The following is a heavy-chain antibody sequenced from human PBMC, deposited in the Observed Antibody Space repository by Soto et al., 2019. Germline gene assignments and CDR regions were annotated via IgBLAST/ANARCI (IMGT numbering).Heavy chain of an antibody. J-gene: IGHJ4*02. CDR1: GGSISSGGYY. D-gene: IGHD6-13*01. V-gene: IGHV4-31*03. Sequence: PSETLSLTCTVSGGSISSGGYYWSWIRQHPGKGLEWIGYIYYSGSTYYNPSLKSRVTISVDTSKNQFSPKLSSVTAADTAVYYCASVSSWYQNFDYWGKGPLVTVSS. CDR2: IYYSGST. CDR3: ASVSSWYQNFDY.